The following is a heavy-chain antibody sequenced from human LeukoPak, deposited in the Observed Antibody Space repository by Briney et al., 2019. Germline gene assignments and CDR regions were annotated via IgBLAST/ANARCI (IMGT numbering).Heavy chain of an antibody. D-gene: IGHD6-19*01. J-gene: IGHJ4*02. V-gene: IGHV3-74*01. Sequence: GGSLRLSCAASGFTFSNYWMHWVRQVPGKGLVCVSRINIDGTSTSYADSVKGRFTISRDNAKNALYLQMNSLRAEDTAVYYCARGSSGWYGIDYWGQGALVNVSS. CDR3: ARGSSGWYGIDY. CDR2: INIDGTST. CDR1: GFTFSNYW.